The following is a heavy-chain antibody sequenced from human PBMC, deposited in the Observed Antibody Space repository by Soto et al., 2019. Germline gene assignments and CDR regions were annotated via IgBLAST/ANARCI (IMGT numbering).Heavy chain of an antibody. D-gene: IGHD3-22*01. V-gene: IGHV3-30*18. Sequence: HPGGSLRLSCTASGFTFSSYAMHWVRQAPGKGLEWVAVISYDGSNKYYADSVKGRFTISRDNSKNTLYLQMNSLRAEDTAVYYCAKDRSFYYYDSSGYPNYWGQGNLVTVSS. CDR1: GFTFSSYA. CDR2: ISYDGSNK. J-gene: IGHJ4*02. CDR3: AKDRSFYYYDSSGYPNY.